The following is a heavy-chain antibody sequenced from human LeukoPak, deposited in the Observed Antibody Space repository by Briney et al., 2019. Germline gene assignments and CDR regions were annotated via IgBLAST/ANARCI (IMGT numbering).Heavy chain of an antibody. D-gene: IGHD6-13*01. CDR2: IYYSGST. J-gene: IGHJ4*02. CDR3: ARSIRRGLAAAGFDY. Sequence: SETLSLTCTVSGGSISSHYRSWIRQPPGKRLEWSGYIYYSGSTNYNPSLKSRVTISVDTSKNQFSLKLSSVTAADTAVYYCARSIRRGLAAAGFDYWGQGTLVTVSS. V-gene: IGHV4-59*11. CDR1: GGSISSHY.